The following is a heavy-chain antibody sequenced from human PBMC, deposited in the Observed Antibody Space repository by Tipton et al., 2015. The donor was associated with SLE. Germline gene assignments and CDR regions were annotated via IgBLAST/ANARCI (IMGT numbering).Heavy chain of an antibody. J-gene: IGHJ5*02. CDR2: ISSSGSPK. V-gene: IGHV3-11*01. CDR3: AREYSSGDYYRGWFAP. Sequence: GLVKPSETLSLTCIVSGASINNYFWSWIRQPPGKGLEWLAYISSSGSPKYYADAVKGRFTISRDNARTSLYLQMNSLRAEDTAVYYCAREYSSGDYYRGWFAPWGQGTRVTVSS. D-gene: IGHD3-22*01. CDR1: GASINNYF.